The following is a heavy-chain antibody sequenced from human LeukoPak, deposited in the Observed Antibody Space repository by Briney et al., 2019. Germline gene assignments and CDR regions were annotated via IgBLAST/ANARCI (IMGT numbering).Heavy chain of an antibody. CDR3: AHRHGYYYDSSGYSSFDY. J-gene: IGHJ4*02. V-gene: IGHV2-5*02. Sequence: SGPTLVSPTQTLTLTCTFPGFSLSTSGVGVGWIRQPPGKALEWLALIYWDEDKRYSPSLKSRLTITKDTSKNQVVLTMTNMDPVDTATYYCAHRHGYYYDSSGYSSFDYWGQGTLVTVSS. CDR1: GFSLSTSGVG. CDR2: IYWDEDK. D-gene: IGHD3-22*01.